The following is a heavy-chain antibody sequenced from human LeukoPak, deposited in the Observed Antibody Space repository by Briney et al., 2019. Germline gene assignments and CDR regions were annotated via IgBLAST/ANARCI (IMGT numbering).Heavy chain of an antibody. J-gene: IGHJ5*02. Sequence: SETLSLTCAVYGGSFSGYYWSWIRQPPGKGLEWIGEINHSGSTNYNPSLKSRVTISVDTSKNQFSLKLSSVTAADTAVYYCARDGYSGYDSGGWFDPWGQGTLVTVSS. CDR1: GGSFSGYY. CDR3: ARDGYSGYDSGGWFDP. CDR2: INHSGST. D-gene: IGHD5-12*01. V-gene: IGHV4-34*01.